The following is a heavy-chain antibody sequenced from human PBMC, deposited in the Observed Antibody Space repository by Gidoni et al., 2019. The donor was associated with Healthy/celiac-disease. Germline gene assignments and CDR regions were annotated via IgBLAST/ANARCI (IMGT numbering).Heavy chain of an antibody. CDR3: ASARYYYDSSGSR. CDR2: ISSSGSTI. D-gene: IGHD3-22*01. Sequence: EVQLVESGGGLVQPGGSLRLSCAASGFPSSSYEMNWVRQAPGKGLEWVSYISSSGSTIYYADSVKGRFTISRDNAKNSLYLQMNSLRAEDTAVYYCASARYYYDSSGSRWGQGTLVTVSS. CDR1: GFPSSSYE. J-gene: IGHJ4*02. V-gene: IGHV3-48*03.